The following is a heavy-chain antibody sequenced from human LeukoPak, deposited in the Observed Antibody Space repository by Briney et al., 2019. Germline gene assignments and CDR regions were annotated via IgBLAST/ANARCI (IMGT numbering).Heavy chain of an antibody. CDR3: TRDRYYDFWSGYYRVFDI. Sequence: PGGSPRLSCAASGFTFSNAWMSWVRQAPGKGLEWVGRIKSKTDGGTTDYAAPVKGRFTISRDDSKNTLYLQMNSLKTEDTAVYYCTRDRYYDFWSGYYRVFDIWGQGTMVTVSS. D-gene: IGHD3-3*01. CDR2: IKSKTDGGTT. J-gene: IGHJ3*02. V-gene: IGHV3-15*01. CDR1: GFTFSNAW.